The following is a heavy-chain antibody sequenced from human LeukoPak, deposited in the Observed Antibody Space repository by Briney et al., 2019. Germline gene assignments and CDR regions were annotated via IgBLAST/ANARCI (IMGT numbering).Heavy chain of an antibody. CDR1: GDSVSSYY. CDR2: IYYSEGA. CDR3: ARKRSFDL. D-gene: IGHD3-9*01. V-gene: IGHV4-59*02. J-gene: IGHJ4*02. Sequence: SETLSLTCTVSGDSVSSYYWSWIRQPPGKRLEWIGCIYYSEGATYNPSLKSRVTISLDTSKNQFFLKLSSVTAADTAVYYCARKRSFDLWGQGTLVTVSS.